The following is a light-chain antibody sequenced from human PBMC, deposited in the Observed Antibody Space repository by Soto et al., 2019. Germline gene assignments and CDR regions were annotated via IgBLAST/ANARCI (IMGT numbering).Light chain of an antibody. CDR3: QQYGSSLYT. J-gene: IGKJ5*01. CDR1: QNLGTLY. V-gene: IGKV3-20*01. CDR2: SAS. Sequence: IMVTHSPGTLSLTPGERGTLSCRASQNLGTLYLAWFQQKSGQAPRLLIYSASRRATGIPDRFSGSGSGTDFTLTISRLEPEDFAVYYCQQYGSSLYTFGQGGRLEI.